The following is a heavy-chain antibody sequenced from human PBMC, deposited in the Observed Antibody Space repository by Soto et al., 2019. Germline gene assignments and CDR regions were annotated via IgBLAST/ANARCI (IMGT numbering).Heavy chain of an antibody. Sequence: GSLRLSCAASGFTFRYYGMHWVRQAPGKGLECVAVISHDGSNAFYADSVKGRFTISRDNSKNMLYLQMNSLKPEDTAVYYCAKDRGGDCSDNACYFGGDYWGRGNLVTVSS. CDR1: GFTFRYYG. J-gene: IGHJ4*02. CDR2: ISHDGSNA. D-gene: IGHD2-15*01. CDR3: AKDRGGDCSDNACYFGGDY. V-gene: IGHV3-30*18.